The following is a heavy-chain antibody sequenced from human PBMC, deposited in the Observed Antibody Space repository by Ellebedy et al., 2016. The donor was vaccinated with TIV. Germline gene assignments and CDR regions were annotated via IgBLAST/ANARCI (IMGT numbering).Heavy chain of an antibody. CDR3: ARGTTGYSVTCMDV. Sequence: GESLKISCAASGFTFSINAMHWVRQAPGKGLEWVSFISYDGSNKNYADSVKGRFTISRDNSKNTLDLQMNSLRAEDTAVYYCARGTTGYSVTCMDVWGQGTTVTVSS. J-gene: IGHJ6*02. CDR2: ISYDGSNK. D-gene: IGHD2/OR15-2a*01. V-gene: IGHV3-30*04. CDR1: GFTFSINA.